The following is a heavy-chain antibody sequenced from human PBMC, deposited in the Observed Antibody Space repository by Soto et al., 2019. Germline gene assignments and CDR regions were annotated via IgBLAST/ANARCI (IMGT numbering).Heavy chain of an antibody. CDR3: ARGYCSGGSCYTYYYYYGMDV. CDR1: GGTFSSYA. J-gene: IGHJ6*02. D-gene: IGHD2-15*01. V-gene: IGHV1-69*13. CDR2: TIPIFGTA. Sequence: SVKVSCKASGGTFSSYAISWVRQAPGQGLEWMGGTIPIFGTANYAQKFQGRVTITADESTSTAYTELSSLRSEDTAVYYCARGYCSGGSCYTYYYYYGMDVWGQGTTVTVSS.